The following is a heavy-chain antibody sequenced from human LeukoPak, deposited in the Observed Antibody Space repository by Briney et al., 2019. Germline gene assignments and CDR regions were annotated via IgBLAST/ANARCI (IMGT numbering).Heavy chain of an antibody. Sequence: GCLRLSCVASGFTSSSYSTSWVRPAAGRGREWVSAIIGFGGNTYYADSLKGRFTISRDNSKNTLYLQMNRLRAEDTAVYYCARRKDGAARHWCDPWGQGTLVTVSS. J-gene: IGHJ5*02. D-gene: IGHD2-15*01. CDR2: IIGFGGNT. CDR3: ARRKDGAARHWCDP. V-gene: IGHV3-23*01. CDR1: GFTSSSYS.